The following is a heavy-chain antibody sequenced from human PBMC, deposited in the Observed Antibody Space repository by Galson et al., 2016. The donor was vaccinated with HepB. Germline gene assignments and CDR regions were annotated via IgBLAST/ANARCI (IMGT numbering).Heavy chain of an antibody. Sequence: SETLSLTCSVSGGSISTSSYYWGWIRQPPGKGLEWIGSMYYSGTFYYNPSLESRVTISIDTSKNQFSLKLNSVIAADTAVYYCARQAYGKNDAFDIWGQGTMVTVSS. J-gene: IGHJ3*02. CDR1: GGSISTSSYY. D-gene: IGHD2-21*01. V-gene: IGHV4-39*01. CDR3: ARQAYGKNDAFDI. CDR2: MYYSGTF.